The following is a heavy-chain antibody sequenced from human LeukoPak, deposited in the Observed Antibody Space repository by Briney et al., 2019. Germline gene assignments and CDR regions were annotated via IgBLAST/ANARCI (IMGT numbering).Heavy chain of an antibody. CDR1: GGSFGDYY. CDR3: ARGLWSGSFLPPR. CDR2: INHSGGT. J-gene: IGHJ4*02. D-gene: IGHD1-26*01. V-gene: IGHV4-34*01. Sequence: SETLSLTCGVYGGSFGDYYWSWIRQPPGKGLEWIGEINHSGGTNYNPSLKSRVTISVDTSKKQFSLKMYSGTAADTAVYYCARGLWSGSFLPPRWGQGTLVTVSS.